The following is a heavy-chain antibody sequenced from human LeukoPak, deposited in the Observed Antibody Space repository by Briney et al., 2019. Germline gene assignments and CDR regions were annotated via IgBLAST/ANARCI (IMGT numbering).Heavy chain of an antibody. V-gene: IGHV4-34*01. Sequence: SETLSLTCAVYGGSFSGYYWSWIRQPPGKGLEWIGEINHSGSTNYNPSLKSRVTISVDTSKNQFSLKLSSVTAADTAVYYCARRRITMIVVVIPRPPYFDYWGQGTLVTVSS. J-gene: IGHJ4*02. CDR1: GGSFSGYY. CDR3: ARRRITMIVVVIPRPPYFDY. CDR2: INHSGST. D-gene: IGHD3-22*01.